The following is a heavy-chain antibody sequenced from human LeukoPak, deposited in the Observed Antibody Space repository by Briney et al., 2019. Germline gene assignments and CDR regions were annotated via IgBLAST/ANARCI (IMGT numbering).Heavy chain of an antibody. CDR3: ARGMESSSWYAPLDY. D-gene: IGHD6-13*01. Sequence: GGSLRLSCAASGFTFSSYSMNWVRQAPGKGLEWVSYISSSSSTIYYADSVKGRFTISRDNAKNSLYLQMNSLRAEDTAVYYWARGMESSSWYAPLDYWGQGTLVTVSS. V-gene: IGHV3-48*01. CDR2: ISSSSSTI. CDR1: GFTFSSYS. J-gene: IGHJ4*02.